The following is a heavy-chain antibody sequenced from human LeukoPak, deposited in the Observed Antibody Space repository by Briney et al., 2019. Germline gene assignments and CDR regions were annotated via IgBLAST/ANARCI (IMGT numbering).Heavy chain of an antibody. Sequence: GASVKVSCKASGYTFTGYYMHWVRQAPGKGLEWMGGFDPEDGETIYAQKFQGRVTMTEDTSTDTAYMELSSLRSEDTAVYYCATGERRYPAFDYWGQGTLVTVSS. CDR3: ATGERRYPAFDY. J-gene: IGHJ4*02. V-gene: IGHV1-24*01. CDR2: FDPEDGET. CDR1: GYTFTGYY. D-gene: IGHD3-16*02.